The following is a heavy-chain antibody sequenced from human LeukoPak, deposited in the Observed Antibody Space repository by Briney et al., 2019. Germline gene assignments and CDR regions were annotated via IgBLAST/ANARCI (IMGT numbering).Heavy chain of an antibody. Sequence: PGGSLRLSCAASGFTFSSYAMHWVRQAPGKGLERMAVISYDGSNKYYADSVKGRFTISRDNSKNALYLQMNSLRAEDTAVYYCAREIPRYCSSTSCYSSGFGGDFDYWGQGTLVTVSS. CDR3: AREIPRYCSSTSCYSSGFGGDFDY. CDR2: ISYDGSNK. D-gene: IGHD2-2*01. J-gene: IGHJ4*02. CDR1: GFTFSSYA. V-gene: IGHV3-30-3*01.